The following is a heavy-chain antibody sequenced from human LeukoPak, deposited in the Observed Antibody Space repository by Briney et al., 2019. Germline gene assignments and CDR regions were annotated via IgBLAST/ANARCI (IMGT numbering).Heavy chain of an antibody. CDR2: ISSSGSTI. CDR3: ARDPTYYDFWSGYSPYFDY. J-gene: IGHJ4*02. CDR1: GFTFSSYE. D-gene: IGHD3-3*01. V-gene: IGHV3-48*03. Sequence: GGSLRLSCAASGFTFSSYEMNWVRQAPVKGLEWVSYISSSGSTIYYADSVKGRFTISRDNAKNSLYLQMNSLRAEDTAVYYCARDPTYYDFWSGYSPYFDYWGQGTLVTVSS.